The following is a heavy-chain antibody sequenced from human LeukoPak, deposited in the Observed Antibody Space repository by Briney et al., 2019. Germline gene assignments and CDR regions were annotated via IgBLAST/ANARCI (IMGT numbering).Heavy chain of an antibody. Sequence: GGSLRLSCAASGFTISDDYMSWVRQAPGKGLEWVSVFYKGGRTSYADSVKGRFTISGDTSKNTVYLQMNSLRAADTAVYFCARDGSARPETYWGQGVLVTVSS. CDR3: ARDGSARPETY. J-gene: IGHJ4*02. CDR1: GFTISDDY. V-gene: IGHV3-66*01. CDR2: FYKGGRT. D-gene: IGHD6-6*01.